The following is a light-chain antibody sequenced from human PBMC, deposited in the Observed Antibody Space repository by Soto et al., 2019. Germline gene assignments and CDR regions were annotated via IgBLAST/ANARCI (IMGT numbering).Light chain of an antibody. CDR1: SSDVGSYNL. CDR3: CSYAGSRRV. V-gene: IGLV2-23*01. Sequence: QSVLTQPASVSGSPGQSITISCTGTSSDVGSYNLVSWYQQHPGKAPKLMIYEGSKRPSVVSNRFSGSKSGNTASLTISGLQAEDEADYYCCSYAGSRRVFGGGTQLTVL. CDR2: EGS. J-gene: IGLJ2*01.